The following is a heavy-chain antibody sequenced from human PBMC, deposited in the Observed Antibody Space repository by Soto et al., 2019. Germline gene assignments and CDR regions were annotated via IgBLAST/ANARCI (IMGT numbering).Heavy chain of an antibody. CDR2: ISYDGSNK. D-gene: IGHD6-19*01. Sequence: PGRSLRLSCAASGFTFSSYGMHWVRQAPGKGLEWVAVISYDGSNKYYADSVKGRFTISRDNSKNTLYLQMNSLRAVDTAVYYCANGWLSVDYWGQGTLVTVSS. CDR1: GFTFSSYG. CDR3: ANGWLSVDY. V-gene: IGHV3-30*18. J-gene: IGHJ4*02.